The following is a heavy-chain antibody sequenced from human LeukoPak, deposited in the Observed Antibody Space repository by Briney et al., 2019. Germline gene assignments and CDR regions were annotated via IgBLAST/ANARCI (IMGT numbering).Heavy chain of an antibody. Sequence: SETLSLTCAVYGGSFSGYYWSWIRQPPGKGLEWIGEINHSGSTNYNPSLKSRVTISVDTSKNQFSLKLSSVTAADTAVYYCARSTYYDSSGYYYTYYFDYWGQGTLVTVSS. D-gene: IGHD3-22*01. CDR3: ARSTYYDSSGYYYTYYFDY. CDR2: INHSGST. CDR1: GGSFSGYY. V-gene: IGHV4-34*01. J-gene: IGHJ4*02.